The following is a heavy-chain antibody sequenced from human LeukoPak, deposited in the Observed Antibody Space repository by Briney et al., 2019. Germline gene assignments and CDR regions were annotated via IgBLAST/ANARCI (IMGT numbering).Heavy chain of an antibody. CDR3: ARDKIVGATYFDY. CDR2: IKQDGSEK. Sequence: GGSLRLSCAASGFTFSNYWMSWVRQAPGKGLEWVANIKQDGSEKYYVDSVKGRFTISRDNAKNSLYLQMNSLRAEDTAVYYCARDKIVGATYFDYWGQGTLVTVSS. J-gene: IGHJ4*02. CDR1: GFTFSNYW. D-gene: IGHD1-26*01. V-gene: IGHV3-7*01.